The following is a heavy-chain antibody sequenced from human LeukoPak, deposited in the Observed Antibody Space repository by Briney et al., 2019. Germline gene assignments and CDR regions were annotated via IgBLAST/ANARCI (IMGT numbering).Heavy chain of an antibody. D-gene: IGHD2-2*02. J-gene: IGHJ4*02. V-gene: IGHV4-34*01. CDR2: INHSGST. CDR1: GGSFSGYY. Sequence: SETLYLTCAVYGGSFSGYYWSWIRQPPGKGLEWIGEINHSGSTNYNPSLKSRVTISVDTSKNQFSLKLSSVTAADTAVYYCATQRRGSCSSTSCHNFDYWGQGTLVTVSS. CDR3: ATQRRGSCSSTSCHNFDY.